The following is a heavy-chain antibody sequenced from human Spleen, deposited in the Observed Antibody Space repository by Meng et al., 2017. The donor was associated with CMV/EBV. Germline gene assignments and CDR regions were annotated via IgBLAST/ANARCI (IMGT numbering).Heavy chain of an antibody. CDR2: ISGYNGDT. Sequence: ASVKVSCKASGYTFSNYGISWVRQAPGQGLEWMGWISGYNGDTNYARKLRGRVTMTTDTSMTTAYMELRSLTSDDTAVYYCARDLEYCGSTSCFEDCFDPWGQGTLVTVSS. J-gene: IGHJ5*02. CDR1: GYTFSNYG. CDR3: ARDLEYCGSTSCFEDCFDP. D-gene: IGHD2-2*01. V-gene: IGHV1-18*01.